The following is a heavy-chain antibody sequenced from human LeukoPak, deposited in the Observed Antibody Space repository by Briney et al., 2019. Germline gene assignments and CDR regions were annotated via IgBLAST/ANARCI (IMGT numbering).Heavy chain of an antibody. CDR2: ISWNSGSI. CDR3: AKDMGGFEKGAFDI. Sequence: PGGSLRLSCAASGFTFDDYAMHWVRQAPGQGLEWVSGISWNSGSIGYADSVKGRFTISRDNAKNSLYLQMNSLRAEDTALYYCAKDMGGFEKGAFDIWGQGTMVTVSS. J-gene: IGHJ3*02. V-gene: IGHV3-9*01. CDR1: GFTFDDYA. D-gene: IGHD3-16*01.